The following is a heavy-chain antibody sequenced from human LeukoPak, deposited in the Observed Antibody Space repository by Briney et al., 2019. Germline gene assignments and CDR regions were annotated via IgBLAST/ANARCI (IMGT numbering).Heavy chain of an antibody. D-gene: IGHD6-13*01. V-gene: IGHV4-39*01. J-gene: IGHJ4*02. CDR1: GGSIGSSSYH. CDR3: ARWAMAAADY. Sequence: NASETLSLTCTVSGGSIGSSSYHWGWIRQPPGKGLEWIGTIYYTGSTYYNPSLKSRVTISVDTSKNQFSLKLTSATAADTAVYYCARWAMAAADYWGQGTLVTVSS. CDR2: IYYTGST.